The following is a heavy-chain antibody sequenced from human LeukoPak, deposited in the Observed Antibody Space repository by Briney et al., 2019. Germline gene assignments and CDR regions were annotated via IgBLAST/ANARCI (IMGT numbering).Heavy chain of an antibody. Sequence: NASETLSLTCAVYGGSFSGYYWSWIRQPPGKGLEWIGEINHSGSTNYNPSLKSRVTISVDTSKNQFSLNRSSLTAADTAVCYCARRMSGSYYLTPFDYWGQGTLVTVSS. CDR3: ARRMSGSYYLTPFDY. CDR1: GGSFSGYY. D-gene: IGHD1-26*01. J-gene: IGHJ4*02. CDR2: INHSGST. V-gene: IGHV4-34*01.